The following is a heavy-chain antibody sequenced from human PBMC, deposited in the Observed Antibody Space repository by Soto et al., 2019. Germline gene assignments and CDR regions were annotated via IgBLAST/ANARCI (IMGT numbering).Heavy chain of an antibody. CDR2: VIGSTGTT. CDR3: AKVIVLGASTLEY. CDR1: GFMFNHYA. Sequence: EQVLESGGGLVQPGGSLRLSCEASGFMFNHYAMAWVRQTRGKGLEWVSVVIGSTGTTYYEDSGKGRFTLSRDNSKNTVYLQMNSLRVEDSALYSCAKVIVLGASTLEYWGPGTRVTVSS. J-gene: IGHJ4*02. D-gene: IGHD6-6*01. V-gene: IGHV3-23*01.